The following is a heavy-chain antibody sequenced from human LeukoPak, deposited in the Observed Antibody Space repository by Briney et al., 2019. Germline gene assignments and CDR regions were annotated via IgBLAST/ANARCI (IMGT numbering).Heavy chain of an antibody. D-gene: IGHD3-22*01. CDR3: AREVSSGSGYWNYYYYYGMDV. CDR2: ISSSSSYI. CDR1: GFTFSSYS. Sequence: GGSLRLSCAASGFTFSSYSMNWVRQAPGKGLEWASSISSSSSYIYYADSVKGRFTISRDNAKNSLYLQMNSLRAEDTAVYYCAREVSSGSGYWNYYYYYGMDVWGQGTTVTVSS. V-gene: IGHV3-21*01. J-gene: IGHJ6*02.